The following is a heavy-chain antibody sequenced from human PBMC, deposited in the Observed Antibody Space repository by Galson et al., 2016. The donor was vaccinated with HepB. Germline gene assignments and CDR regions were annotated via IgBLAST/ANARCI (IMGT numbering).Heavy chain of an antibody. CDR3: ARVRGRRGPAALDY. Sequence: SLSLSCAVSGFTFSSYPMHWVRQAPGKGLEWVAVISFDESDKYYADFVKGRFTTSRDNSKNTLYLQMNSLRAEDTAVYYCARVRGRRGPAALDYWGQGTRVTVSS. V-gene: IGHV3-30*03. D-gene: IGHD2-2*01. CDR1: GFTFSSYP. CDR2: ISFDESDK. J-gene: IGHJ4*02.